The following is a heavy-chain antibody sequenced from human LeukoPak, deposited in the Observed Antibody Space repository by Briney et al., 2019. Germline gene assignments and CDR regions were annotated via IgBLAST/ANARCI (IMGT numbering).Heavy chain of an antibody. Sequence: GGSLRLSCAASGFTFSSYSMNWVRQAPGKGLEWVSSISSSSSYIYYADSVKGRFTISRDNAKNSLYLQMNSLRAEDTAVYYCARDILTGYYIVAFDYWGQGTLVTVSS. V-gene: IGHV3-21*01. J-gene: IGHJ4*02. CDR3: ARDILTGYYIVAFDY. D-gene: IGHD3-9*01. CDR1: GFTFSSYS. CDR2: ISSSSSYI.